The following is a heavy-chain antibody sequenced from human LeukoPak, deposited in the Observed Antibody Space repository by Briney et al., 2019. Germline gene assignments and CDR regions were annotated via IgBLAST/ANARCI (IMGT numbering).Heavy chain of an antibody. CDR2: MNPNSGNT. Sequence: ASVKVSCKASGYTFTSYDINWVRQATGQGLEWMGWMNPNSGNTGYAQKFQGRVTMTRNTSISTAYMELSSLRSEDTAVYYCARDGGRGHTYYDILTRTTDAFDIWGQGTMVTVSS. CDR1: GYTFTSYD. D-gene: IGHD3-9*01. J-gene: IGHJ3*02. CDR3: ARDGGRGHTYYDILTRTTDAFDI. V-gene: IGHV1-8*01.